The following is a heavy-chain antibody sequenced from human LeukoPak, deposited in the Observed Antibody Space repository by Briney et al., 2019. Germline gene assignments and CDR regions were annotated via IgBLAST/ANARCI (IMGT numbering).Heavy chain of an antibody. Sequence: GGSLRLSCAASGFTFSSYSMNWVRQAPGNGLEWVSSISSSSSYIYYADSVKGRFTISRDNAKNSLYLQMNSLRAEDTAVYYCARVTGQGYHWFDPWGQGTLVTVSS. J-gene: IGHJ5*02. D-gene: IGHD3-9*01. V-gene: IGHV3-21*01. CDR2: ISSSSSYI. CDR1: GFTFSSYS. CDR3: ARVTGQGYHWFDP.